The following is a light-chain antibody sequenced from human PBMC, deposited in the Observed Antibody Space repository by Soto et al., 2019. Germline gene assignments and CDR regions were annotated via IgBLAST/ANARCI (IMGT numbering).Light chain of an antibody. Sequence: EIVLTQSPGTLSSSPGERATLSCRASQSVSSSYVAWYQQTPGQPPRLPIYGASGGATGIPDRFSGRESGTAITLPNREEEPEDFAEYYRQQTTFGQGTKVDIK. CDR2: GAS. CDR3: QQTT. V-gene: IGKV3-20*01. J-gene: IGKJ1*01. CDR1: QSVSSSY.